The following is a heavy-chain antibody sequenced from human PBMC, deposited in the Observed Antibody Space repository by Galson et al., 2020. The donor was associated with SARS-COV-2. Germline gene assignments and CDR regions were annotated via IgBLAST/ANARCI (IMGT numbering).Heavy chain of an antibody. CDR2: IRSRTYSGTT. J-gene: IGHJ3*02. D-gene: IGHD6-6*01. V-gene: IGHV3-49*03. CDR1: GFTFADYS. CDR3: SRGYSTSPDAFDI. Sequence: SCAASGFTFADYSMTWFRQAPGKGLEWVGFIRSRTYSGTTQYAASVRGRFTISKGDPETIAYLNMNSLKVDDTAVYYCSRGYSTSPDAFDIWGQGTMVTVSS.